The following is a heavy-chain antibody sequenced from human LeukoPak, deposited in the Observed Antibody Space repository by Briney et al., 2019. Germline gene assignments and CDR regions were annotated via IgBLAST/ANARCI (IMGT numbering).Heavy chain of an antibody. Sequence: GGSLRLSCAASGFTFNSYAMYWVRQAPGKGLEWVSGIFGSGDSAHYADSVKGRFTIFRDNSKNTVYLQMNSLRAEDTAVYYCAKTTTGYSSGRYPGWPVDYWGQGTLVTVSS. D-gene: IGHD6-19*01. CDR3: AKTTTGYSSGRYPGWPVDY. CDR1: GFTFNSYA. J-gene: IGHJ4*02. CDR2: IFGSGDSA. V-gene: IGHV3-23*01.